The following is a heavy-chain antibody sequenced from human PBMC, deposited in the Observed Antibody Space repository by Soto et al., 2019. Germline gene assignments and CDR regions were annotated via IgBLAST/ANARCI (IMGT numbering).Heavy chain of an antibody. J-gene: IGHJ4*02. CDR2: INPSGGST. V-gene: IGHV1-46*01. Sequence: GASVKVSCKASGYTFTSYYMHWVRHAPGQGLEWMGIINPSGGSTSYAQKFQGRVTMTRDTSTSTVYMELSSLRSEDTAVYYCARDPPRPGELKGVGESDYWGQGTLVTVSS. CDR3: ARDPPRPGELKGVGESDY. D-gene: IGHD3-10*01. CDR1: GYTFTSYY.